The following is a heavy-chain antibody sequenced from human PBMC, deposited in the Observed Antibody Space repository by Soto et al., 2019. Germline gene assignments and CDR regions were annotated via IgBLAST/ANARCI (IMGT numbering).Heavy chain of an antibody. CDR2: INP. CDR3: AAIRAGSNP. Sequence: SVKLYCKTSGGTFSNYVIIWVRQAPGQGLEWMGGINPNYAQKFQGRVTISVDKSTNTAYMELSSLTSEDTAIYYCAAIRAGSNPWGQGTLVPVS. J-gene: IGHJ4*02. V-gene: IGHV1-69*10. D-gene: IGHD6-25*01. CDR1: GGTFSNYV.